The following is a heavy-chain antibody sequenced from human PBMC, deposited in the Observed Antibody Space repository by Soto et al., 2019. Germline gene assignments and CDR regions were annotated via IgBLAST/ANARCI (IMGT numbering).Heavy chain of an antibody. CDR2: MYSGGNT. Sequence: EVQLVETGGGLIQPGWSLRLSCTASGFTVSSNYMTSVRQATGKGLEWVSLMYSGGNTNYADSVKGRFTSSRDKSKNPLYLQMNSLRAEDTAVYYCAGASGRYWGQGTLVTVSS. D-gene: IGHD5-12*01. CDR3: AGASGRY. V-gene: IGHV3-53*02. J-gene: IGHJ4*02. CDR1: GFTVSSNY.